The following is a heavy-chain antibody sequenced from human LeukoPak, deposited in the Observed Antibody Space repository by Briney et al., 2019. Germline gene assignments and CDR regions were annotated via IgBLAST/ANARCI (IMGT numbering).Heavy chain of an antibody. J-gene: IGHJ4*02. D-gene: IGHD3-22*01. Sequence: QPGGSLRISCAASGFTFSGYSMNWVRQAPGKGLEWISYISSTSNTIYYADSVKGRFTISRDNTRDSLFLQMNSLRAEDTAVYYCARLDDSTGYSSFYFDYWGQGTLVTVSS. V-gene: IGHV3-48*04. CDR3: ARLDDSTGYSSFYFDY. CDR2: ISSTSNTI. CDR1: GFTFSGYS.